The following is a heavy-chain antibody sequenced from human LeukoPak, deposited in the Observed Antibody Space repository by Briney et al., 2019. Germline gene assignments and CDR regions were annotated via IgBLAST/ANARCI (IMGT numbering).Heavy chain of an antibody. J-gene: IGHJ6*03. CDR3: ANQYRHCSSTSCYDDMDV. CDR2: TYYRSKWYN. CDR1: GDSVSSNIAA. Sequence: SQTLSLTCAISGDSVSSNIAAWNWIRQSPSRGLEWLGRTYYRSKWYNDYALSVKSRITINSDTSKNQFSLQLNSVTPEDTAVYYCANQYRHCSSTSCYDDMDVWGKGTTVTVSS. V-gene: IGHV6-1*01. D-gene: IGHD2-2*01.